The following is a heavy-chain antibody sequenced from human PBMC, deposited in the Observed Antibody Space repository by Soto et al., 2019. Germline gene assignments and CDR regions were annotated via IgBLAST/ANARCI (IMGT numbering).Heavy chain of an antibody. Sequence: QVQLVESGGGVVQPGRSLRLSCAASGFTFSSYGMHWVRQAPGKGLEWVAVIWYDGSNKYYADSVKGRFTISRDNSKNTLYLQMNSLRAEDTAVYYCARDGGGGYSYGLDWYFDLWGRGTLVTVSS. CDR2: IWYDGSNK. CDR1: GFTFSSYG. CDR3: ARDGGGGYSYGLDWYFDL. J-gene: IGHJ2*01. V-gene: IGHV3-33*01. D-gene: IGHD5-18*01.